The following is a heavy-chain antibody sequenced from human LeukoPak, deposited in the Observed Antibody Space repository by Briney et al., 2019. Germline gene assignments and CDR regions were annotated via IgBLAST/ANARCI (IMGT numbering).Heavy chain of an antibody. CDR1: GYTFTGYY. Sequence: ASVKVSCKASGYTFTGYYMHWVRQAPGQGLEWMGWINPNSGGTNYAQKFQGRVTMTRDTSISTAYMELSRLRSDDTAVYYCAREKEDTIFGVVIGGGFDYWGQGTLVTVSS. J-gene: IGHJ4*02. CDR2: INPNSGGT. D-gene: IGHD3-3*01. V-gene: IGHV1-2*02. CDR3: AREKEDTIFGVVIGGGFDY.